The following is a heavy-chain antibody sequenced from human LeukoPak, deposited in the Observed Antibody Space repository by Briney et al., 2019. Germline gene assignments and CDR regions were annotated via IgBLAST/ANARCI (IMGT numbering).Heavy chain of an antibody. J-gene: IGHJ6*03. V-gene: IGHV3-7*03. CDR3: AREGELWYGEYFYYMDV. CDR2: IKKDGSEK. CDR1: GFTFSSYW. Sequence: GGSLRLSCAASGFTFSSYWMSWVRQAPGKGLEWVANIKKDGSEKYYVDSVKGRFTISRDNAKNSLYLQMNSLRVEDTALYYCAREGELWYGEYFYYMDVWGKGTTVTVXS. D-gene: IGHD3-10*01.